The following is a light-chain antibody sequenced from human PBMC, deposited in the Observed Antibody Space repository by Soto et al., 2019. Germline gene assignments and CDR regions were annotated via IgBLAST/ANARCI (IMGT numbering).Light chain of an antibody. V-gene: IGKV3-11*01. Sequence: EIVLTQSPATLSLSPGERATLSCRASQSVSSYLAWYQQKPGQAPRLLIYDASNRATGIPARFSGSGSGTDFTLTISSREPEDFAVYYCQQRSNWVYTFGQGTKLEIK. CDR2: DAS. J-gene: IGKJ2*01. CDR1: QSVSSY. CDR3: QQRSNWVYT.